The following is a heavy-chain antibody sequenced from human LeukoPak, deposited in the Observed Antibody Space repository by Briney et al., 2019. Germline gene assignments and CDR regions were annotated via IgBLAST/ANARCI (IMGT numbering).Heavy chain of an antibody. J-gene: IGHJ4*02. CDR1: GFTFDDYA. CDR2: ISWNGGST. Sequence: GGSLRLSCAASGFTFDDYAMHWVRQAPGKGLEWVSLISWNGGSTYYVDSVKGRFTISRDNSKNSLYLQMNSLRAEDTAVYYCAKSTYSGSYPYYFDYWGQGTLVTVSS. CDR3: AKSTYSGSYPYYFDY. D-gene: IGHD1-26*01. V-gene: IGHV3-43D*03.